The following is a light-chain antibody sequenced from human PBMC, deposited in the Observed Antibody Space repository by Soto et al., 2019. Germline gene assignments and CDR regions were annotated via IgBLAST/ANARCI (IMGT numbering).Light chain of an antibody. J-gene: IGKJ1*01. CDR3: QQYGTSPRT. Sequence: DIVMTQSPGTLSLSPGERATLSCRASQSISSNYLAWYQQKPGHSPRLLIYGASSRATAIPDRFSGRGSGTDFHLTISRLEPADFAVYFCQQYGTSPRTFGQGTKVAIK. CDR1: QSISSNY. V-gene: IGKV3-20*01. CDR2: GAS.